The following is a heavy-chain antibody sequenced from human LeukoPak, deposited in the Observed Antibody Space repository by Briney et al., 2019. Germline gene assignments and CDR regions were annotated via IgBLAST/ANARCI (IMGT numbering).Heavy chain of an antibody. J-gene: IGHJ3*02. Sequence: PGGSLRLSCAASGFTFSSYWMSWVREAPGEGLEWGANIKQEGSEKYYVDSVKGRFTISRENAKNSLYLQMNSLRAEDTAVYYCARLGTYGSGSYSSFDAFDIWGQGTMVTVSS. CDR3: ARLGTYGSGSYSSFDAFDI. CDR1: GFTFSSYW. CDR2: IKQEGSEK. D-gene: IGHD3-10*01. V-gene: IGHV3-7*01.